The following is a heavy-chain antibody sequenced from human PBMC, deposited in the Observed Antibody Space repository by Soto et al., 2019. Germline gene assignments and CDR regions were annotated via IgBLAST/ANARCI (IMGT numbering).Heavy chain of an antibody. CDR3: ARYARGGVGTLDY. Sequence: PSETLSLTCTVSGGSVSSGSYYWSWIRQPPGKGLEWIGYIYYSGSTNYNPSLKSRVTISVDTSKNQFPLKLSSVTAADTAVYYCARYARGGVGTLDYWGQGTLVTVSS. CDR1: GGSVSSGSYY. V-gene: IGHV4-61*01. D-gene: IGHD2-21*02. CDR2: IYYSGST. J-gene: IGHJ4*02.